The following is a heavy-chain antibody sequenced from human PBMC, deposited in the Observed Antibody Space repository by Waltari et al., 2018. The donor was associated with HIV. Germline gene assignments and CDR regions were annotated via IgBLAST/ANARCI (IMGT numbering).Heavy chain of an antibody. J-gene: IGHJ4*02. V-gene: IGHV1-69*08. CDR2: IIPILGIA. CDR3: ARDQRGGDFVARLDY. CDR1: GGTFSSYT. D-gene: IGHD2-21*02. Sequence: QVQLVQSGAEVKKPGSSVKVSCKASGGTFSSYTISWVRQAPGQGLEWMGRIIPILGIANYAQKVQGRVTITADKSTSTAYMELSSLRSEDTAVYYCARDQRGGDFVARLDYWGQGTLVTVSS.